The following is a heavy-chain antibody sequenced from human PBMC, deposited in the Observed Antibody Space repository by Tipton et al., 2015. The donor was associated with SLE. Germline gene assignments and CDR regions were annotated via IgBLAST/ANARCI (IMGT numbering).Heavy chain of an antibody. CDR3: ARLLTIFGVVN. J-gene: IGHJ4*02. Sequence: TLSLTCNVSGGSITSGGNYWSWIRQHPGKGLEWIGSIYSSGTTYYNPSPKSRVTISVDTSKNQFSLRLSSVTAADTAVYYCARLLTIFGVVNWGQGTLVTVSS. CDR1: GGSITSGGNY. CDR2: IYSSGTT. V-gene: IGHV4-39*07. D-gene: IGHD3-3*01.